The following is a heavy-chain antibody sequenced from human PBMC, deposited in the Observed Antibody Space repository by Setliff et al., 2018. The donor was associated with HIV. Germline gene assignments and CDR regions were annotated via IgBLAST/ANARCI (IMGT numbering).Heavy chain of an antibody. CDR3: ARVSGGRPGNYYYAMDV. V-gene: IGHV1-3*01. J-gene: IGHJ6*02. D-gene: IGHD1-26*01. CDR1: GYTFTSYA. CDR2: INAGNGNT. Sequence: WASVKVSCKASGYTFTSYAMHWVRQAPGQRLEWMGWINAGNGNTKYSQKFQGRVTITRDTSASTAYMELSSLRSEDTAVYYCARVSGGRPGNYYYAMDVWGQGTTVTSP.